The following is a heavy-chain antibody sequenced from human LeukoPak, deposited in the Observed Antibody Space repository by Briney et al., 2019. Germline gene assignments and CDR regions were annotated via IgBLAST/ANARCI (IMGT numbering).Heavy chain of an antibody. J-gene: IGHJ5*02. Sequence: GGSLRLSCEVSGFTFSNYWMHWVRQPPGKGLVWVSRVNSDGRSTYYADSVKGRFTISRDNSKNTLYLQMNSLRAEDTAVYYCAKNSGYSNEIWFDPWGQGTLVTVSS. CDR2: VNSDGRST. CDR1: GFTFSNYW. D-gene: IGHD3-22*01. CDR3: AKNSGYSNEIWFDP. V-gene: IGHV3-74*01.